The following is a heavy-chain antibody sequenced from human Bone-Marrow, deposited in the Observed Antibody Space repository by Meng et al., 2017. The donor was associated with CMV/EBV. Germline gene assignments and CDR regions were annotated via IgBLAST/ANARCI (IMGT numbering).Heavy chain of an antibody. CDR1: GGSISSYY. Sequence: SETLSLTCTVSGGSISSYYRSWIRQPPGKGLEWIWDIYYGGSTNYNASLKSRVTISVDTSKNQFSLKLSSVTAADTAVYYCARGVHYGLYDYWGQGTLVTVSS. V-gene: IGHV4-59*01. CDR2: IYYGGST. D-gene: IGHD4-17*01. J-gene: IGHJ4*02. CDR3: ARGVHYGLYDY.